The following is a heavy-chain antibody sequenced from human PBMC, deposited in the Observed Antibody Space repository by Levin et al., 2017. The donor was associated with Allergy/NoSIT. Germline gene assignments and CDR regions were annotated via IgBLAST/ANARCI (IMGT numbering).Heavy chain of an antibody. Sequence: SVKVSCKASGGTFSTYGISWVRQAPGQGLEWMGGIIPIFGTTNYAQKFQGRVTVTADESTSTAYMEMSSLRSEDTAVYYCARFHYASGSNFKFDYWGQGTLVTVSS. CDR1: GGTFSTYG. D-gene: IGHD3-10*01. J-gene: IGHJ4*02. V-gene: IGHV1-69*13. CDR2: IIPIFGTT. CDR3: ARFHYASGSNFKFDY.